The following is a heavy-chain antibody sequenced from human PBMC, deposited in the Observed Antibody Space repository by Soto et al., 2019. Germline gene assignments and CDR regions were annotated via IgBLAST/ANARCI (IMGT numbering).Heavy chain of an antibody. V-gene: IGHV3-11*01. J-gene: IGHJ4*02. Sequence: GSLRLSCAASGFSFSDYYMSWIRQAPGKGLEWVSYISSSGSTIYYADSVKGRFTISKDNAKKSLYLQMNSLRAEDTAMYYCARLHDYGGNADYWGQGTLVTVSS. CDR1: GFSFSDYY. CDR3: ARLHDYGGNADY. CDR2: ISSSGSTI. D-gene: IGHD4-17*01.